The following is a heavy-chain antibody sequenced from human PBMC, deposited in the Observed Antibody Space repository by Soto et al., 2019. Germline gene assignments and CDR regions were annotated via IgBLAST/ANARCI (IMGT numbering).Heavy chain of an antibody. V-gene: IGHV3-48*02. CDR3: TTSIYYGSSGYPAGFDY. CDR1: GFIFSSYS. CDR2: IRSSDSSI. D-gene: IGHD3-22*01. J-gene: IGHJ4*02. Sequence: QPGGSLRLSCAASGFIFSSYSMNWVRQAPGKGLEWVSNIRSSDSSIYYADSVKGRFTISRDNAKNSLYLQMNSLRDEDTAVYFCTTSIYYGSSGYPAGFDYWRQGTLVTVSS.